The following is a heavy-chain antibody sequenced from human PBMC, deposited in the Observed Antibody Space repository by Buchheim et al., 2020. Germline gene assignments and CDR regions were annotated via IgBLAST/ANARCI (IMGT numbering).Heavy chain of an antibody. CDR2: INHSGSN. CDR1: GGSFSGYY. Sequence: QVQLQQWGAGLLKPSETLSLTCAVYGGSFSGYYWSWIRQPPGKGLEWIGEINHSGSNNYNPSLKSRVTISVDTSKNQFSLKLSSVTAADTAVYYCARWRSSGWSFRADYWGQGTL. J-gene: IGHJ4*02. V-gene: IGHV4-34*01. D-gene: IGHD6-19*01. CDR3: ARWRSSGWSFRADY.